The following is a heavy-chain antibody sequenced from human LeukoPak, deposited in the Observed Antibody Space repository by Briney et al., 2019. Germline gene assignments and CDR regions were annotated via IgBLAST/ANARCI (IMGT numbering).Heavy chain of an antibody. CDR1: GGSISPYY. CDR3: ARAFYPGYYSYMAV. CDR2: IYYSGST. V-gene: IGHV4-59*01. J-gene: IGHJ6*03. D-gene: IGHD3-3*02. Sequence: SETLSLTCTVSGGSISPYYWSWIRQPPGKGLEWIGYIYYSGSTNYNPSLKSRVTISVDTSKNQFSLKLSSVAAADTAVYYCARAFYPGYYSYMAVWGKGTTVTVSS.